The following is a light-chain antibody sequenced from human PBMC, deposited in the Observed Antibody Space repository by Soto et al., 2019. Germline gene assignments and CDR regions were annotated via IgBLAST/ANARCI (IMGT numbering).Light chain of an antibody. CDR2: GAS. CDR1: QSVSSK. V-gene: IGKV3-15*01. J-gene: IGKJ1*01. Sequence: EKVMTQSPATLSVPPGARVPLSRRARQSVSSKLAWYQQKPGQAPRLLIYGASTRATGIPARFSGSGSGTEFTLTISSLQSEDSAVYYCQQYTNWPRTFGPGTKVDIK. CDR3: QQYTNWPRT.